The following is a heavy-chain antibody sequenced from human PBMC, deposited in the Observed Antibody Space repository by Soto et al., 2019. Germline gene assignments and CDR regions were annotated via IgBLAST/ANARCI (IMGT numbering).Heavy chain of an antibody. Sequence: GGSLRLSCAASGFTFSSYSMNWVRQAPGKGLEWVSSISSSSSYIYYADSGKGRFTISRDNAKNSLYLQMNSLRAEDTAVYYCARDRDPSPYYYGSGSRGYWGQGTLVTVSS. CDR1: GFTFSSYS. J-gene: IGHJ4*02. CDR3: ARDRDPSPYYYGSGSRGY. CDR2: ISSSSSYI. V-gene: IGHV3-21*01. D-gene: IGHD3-10*01.